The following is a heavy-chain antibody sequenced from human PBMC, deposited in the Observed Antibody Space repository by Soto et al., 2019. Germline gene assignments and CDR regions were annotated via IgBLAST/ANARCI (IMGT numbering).Heavy chain of an antibody. J-gene: IGHJ6*03. CDR2: IYPGDSDT. CDR3: ARSIYDFWSGYTDYYYYMDV. CDR1: YW. D-gene: IGHD3-3*01. V-gene: IGHV5-51*01. Sequence: YWSWNRQHPGKGLEWMGIIYPGDSDTRYSPSFQGQVTISADKSISTAYLQWSSLKASDTAMYYCARSIYDFWSGYTDYYYYMDVWGKGTTVTVSS.